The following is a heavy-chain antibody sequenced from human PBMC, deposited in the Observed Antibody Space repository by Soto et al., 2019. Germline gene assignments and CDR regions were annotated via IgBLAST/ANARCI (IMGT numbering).Heavy chain of an antibody. CDR3: SRASGWYVSDY. Sequence: QVQLVQSGAEEKKPGASVKVSCKASGYTFTSYAMHWVRQAPGQRLEWMGWINAGNGNTKYSQKFQGRVTITRDTSASTAYMELSSLRSEDTAVYYCSRASGWYVSDYWGQGTLVTVSS. CDR1: GYTFTSYA. CDR2: INAGNGNT. D-gene: IGHD6-19*01. J-gene: IGHJ4*02. V-gene: IGHV1-3*05.